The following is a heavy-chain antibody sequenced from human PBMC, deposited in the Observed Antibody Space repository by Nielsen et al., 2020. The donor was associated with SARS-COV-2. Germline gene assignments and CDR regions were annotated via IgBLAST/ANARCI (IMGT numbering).Heavy chain of an antibody. J-gene: IGHJ4*02. D-gene: IGHD3-9*01. Sequence: SETLSLTCTVSGGSISSYYWSWIRQPPGKGPEWIGYVYYSGSTNYNPSLKSRVTISVDTSKNQFSLKLSSVTAADTAVYYCARNVWNILTGYDTSFDYWGQGTLVTVSS. CDR2: VYYSGST. CDR1: GGSISSYY. CDR3: ARNVWNILTGYDTSFDY. V-gene: IGHV4-59*01.